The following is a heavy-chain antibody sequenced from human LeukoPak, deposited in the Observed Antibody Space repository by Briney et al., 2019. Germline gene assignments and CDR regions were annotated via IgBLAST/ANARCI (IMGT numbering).Heavy chain of an antibody. D-gene: IGHD3-9*01. CDR2: ISSSGSTI. V-gene: IGHV3-11*01. J-gene: IGHJ4*02. Sequence: GGSLRLSCAASGFTFSDYYMSWIRQAPGKGLEWVSYISSSGSTIYCADSVKGRFTISRDNAKNSLYLQMNSLRAEDTAVYYCARDLSYYDILTGYPNLDYWGQGTLVTVSS. CDR1: GFTFSDYY. CDR3: ARDLSYYDILTGYPNLDY.